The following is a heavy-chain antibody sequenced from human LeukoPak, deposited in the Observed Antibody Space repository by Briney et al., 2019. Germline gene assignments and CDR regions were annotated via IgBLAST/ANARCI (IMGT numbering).Heavy chain of an antibody. CDR1: GFTFSTYW. D-gene: IGHD2-21*02. CDR3: VRGTSRDYGYGGDDPY. V-gene: IGHV3-74*01. CDR2: ICRDGTSR. Sequence: GGSLRLSCAVSGFTFSTYWMHWVRQAPGKGLVWVSRICRDGTSRTYADSVMGRFTISRDSARNTLYLQMDSLGAEDTAVYYCVRGTSRDYGYGGDDPYWGQGTLVIVSS. J-gene: IGHJ4*02.